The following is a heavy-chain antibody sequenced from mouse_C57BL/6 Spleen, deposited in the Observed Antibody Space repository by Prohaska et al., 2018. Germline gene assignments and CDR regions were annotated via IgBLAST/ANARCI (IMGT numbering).Heavy chain of an antibody. CDR2: IRLKSEYDAT. D-gene: IGHD1-3*01. CDR3: TAPAGSSDY. CDR1: GFTFSNYW. V-gene: IGHV6-3*01. J-gene: IGHJ2*01. Sequence: EVKLEESGGGLVQPGGSMILSCVASGFTFSNYWMNWVRQSPEKGLEWVAQIRLKSEYDATYYAASVKGRFTISRDDSMNSVYLQMDNLRAEATGIYYCTAPAGSSDYWGQGTTLTVSS.